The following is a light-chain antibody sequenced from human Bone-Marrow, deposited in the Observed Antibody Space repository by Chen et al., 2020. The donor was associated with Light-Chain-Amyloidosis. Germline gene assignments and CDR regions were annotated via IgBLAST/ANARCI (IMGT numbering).Light chain of an antibody. CDR3: QSADSSGTYEVI. V-gene: IGLV3-25*03. J-gene: IGLJ2*01. CDR2: RDT. CDR1: DLPTKY. Sequence: SYELPPPPSVSVAPGHTARITCSGDDLPTKYAYWYQQKPGQAPVLVIHRDTERPSGISERFSGSSSGTTATLTISGVQAEDEADYHCQSADSSGTYEVIFGGGTKLTVL.